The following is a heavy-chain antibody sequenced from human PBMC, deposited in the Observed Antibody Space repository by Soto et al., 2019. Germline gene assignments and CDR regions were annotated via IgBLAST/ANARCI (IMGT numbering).Heavy chain of an antibody. CDR1: GSTFSNHI. D-gene: IGHD5-12*01. CDR2: IIPILDIT. CDR3: ARDSPIGSTFSGHDDIDS. V-gene: IGHV1-69*08. J-gene: IGHJ4*02. Sequence: QVQLVQSGAEVKKPGSSVKVSCKASGSTFSNHIITWVRQAPGQGLEWMGRIIPILDITNYAQKFQGRVTITADKSTTTAYMEVSSLSSEDTVVYYCARDSPIGSTFSGHDDIDSWGQGTLVTVSS.